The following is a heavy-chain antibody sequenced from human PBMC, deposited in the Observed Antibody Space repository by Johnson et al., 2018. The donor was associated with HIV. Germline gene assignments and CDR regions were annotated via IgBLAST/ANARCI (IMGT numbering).Heavy chain of an antibody. V-gene: IGHV3-15*01. CDR3: AKDGGGLSFDAFDI. D-gene: IGHD3-16*01. CDR1: GFTFSNAW. CDR2: IKSKTDGGTT. Sequence: VHLVESGGGVVQPGGSLRLSCAASGFTFSNAWMSWVRQAPGKGLEWVGRIKSKTDGGTTDYAAPVKGRFTISRDNSKNTLYLQMNSLRAEDTAVYYCAKDGGGLSFDAFDIWGQGTIVTVSS. J-gene: IGHJ3*02.